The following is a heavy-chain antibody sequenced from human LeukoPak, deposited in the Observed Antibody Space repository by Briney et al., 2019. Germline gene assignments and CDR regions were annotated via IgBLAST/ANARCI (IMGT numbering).Heavy chain of an antibody. J-gene: IGHJ6*02. Sequence: GGSLRLSRAASGFTFSNAWMSWVRQAPGKGLEWVSAISGSGGSTYYADSVKGRFTISRDNSKNTLYLQMNSLRAEDTAVYYCAKARAVRGSLYYYYYGMDVWGQGTTVTVSS. CDR1: GFTFSNAW. CDR3: AKARAVRGSLYYYYYGMDV. D-gene: IGHD3-10*01. CDR2: ISGSGGST. V-gene: IGHV3-23*01.